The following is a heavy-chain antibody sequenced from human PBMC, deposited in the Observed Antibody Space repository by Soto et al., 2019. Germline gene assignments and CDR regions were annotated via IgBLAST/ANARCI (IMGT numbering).Heavy chain of an antibody. J-gene: IGHJ4*02. D-gene: IGHD5-12*01. CDR1: GGSISSGGYY. CDR2: IYYSGST. Sequence: SETLSLTCTVSGGSISSGGYYRSWIRQHPGKGLEWIGYIYYSGSTYYNPSLKSRVTISVDTSKNQFSLKLSSVTAADTAVYYCARDRGYSGYERWGYFDYWGQGTLVTVSS. CDR3: ARDRGYSGYERWGYFDY. V-gene: IGHV4-31*03.